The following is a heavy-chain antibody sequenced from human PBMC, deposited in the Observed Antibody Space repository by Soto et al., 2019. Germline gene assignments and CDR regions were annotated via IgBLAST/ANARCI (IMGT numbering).Heavy chain of an antibody. CDR1: GYTFTSYA. Sequence: ASVKVSCKASGYTFTSYAMHWVRQAPGQGLEWMGGINPIFGTANYAQKFQGRVTITADESTSTAYMELSSLRSEDTAVYYCARKMGYYDSSGYSLDYWGQGTLVTVSS. J-gene: IGHJ4*02. V-gene: IGHV1-69*13. CDR3: ARKMGYYDSSGYSLDY. D-gene: IGHD3-22*01. CDR2: INPIFGTA.